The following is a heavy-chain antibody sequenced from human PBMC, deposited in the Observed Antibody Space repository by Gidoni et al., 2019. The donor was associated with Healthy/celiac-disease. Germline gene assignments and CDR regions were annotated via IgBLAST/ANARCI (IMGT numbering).Heavy chain of an antibody. CDR3: ARVQGSSWLRGWFDP. D-gene: IGHD6-13*01. V-gene: IGHV4-34*01. CDR2: INHSGST. CDR1: GGSFSGYY. Sequence: QVQLQQLGAGLLKPSETLSLTCAVYGGSFSGYYWSWIRQPPGKGLEWIGEINHSGSTNYNPSLKSRVTISVDTSKNQFSLKLSSVTAADTAVYYCARVQGSSWLRGWFDPWGQGTLVTVSS. J-gene: IGHJ5*02.